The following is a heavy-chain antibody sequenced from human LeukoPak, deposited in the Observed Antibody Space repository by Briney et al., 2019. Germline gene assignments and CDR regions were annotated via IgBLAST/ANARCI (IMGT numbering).Heavy chain of an antibody. CDR3: ADEGYCSSTSCPPGGY. D-gene: IGHD2-2*01. CDR2: IRYDGSNK. J-gene: IGHJ4*02. CDR1: GFTFNSYG. V-gene: IGHV3-30*02. Sequence: GGSLRLSCAASGFTFNSYGMHWVRQAPGKGLEWVAFIRYDGSNKYYADSVKGRFTISRDNSKNTLYLQMNSLRAEDTAVYYCADEGYCSSTSCPPGGYWGQGTLVTVSS.